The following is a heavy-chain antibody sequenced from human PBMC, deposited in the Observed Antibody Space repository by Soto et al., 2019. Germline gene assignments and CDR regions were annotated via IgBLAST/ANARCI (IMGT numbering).Heavy chain of an antibody. CDR1: GYTFTSYD. Sequence: ASVKVSCKASGYTFTSYDINWVRQATGQGLEWMGWMNPNSGNTGYAQKFQGRVTMTRNTSISTAYMELSSLRSEDTAVYYCAKDRRDGYNLTYFDYWVQGTLVTVSS. D-gene: IGHD5-12*01. CDR2: MNPNSGNT. CDR3: AKDRRDGYNLTYFDY. V-gene: IGHV1-8*01. J-gene: IGHJ4*02.